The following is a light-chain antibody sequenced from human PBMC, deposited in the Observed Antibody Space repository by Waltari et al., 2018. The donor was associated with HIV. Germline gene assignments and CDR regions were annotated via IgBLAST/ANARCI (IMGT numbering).Light chain of an antibody. CDR3: HQYGSSPDT. CDR1: QSVSSRS. CDR2: RAS. J-gene: IGKJ2*01. V-gene: IGKV3-20*01. Sequence: EIVLTQSPGTLSLSPGDRATLSCGASQSVSSRSLAWYQQRPGQAPRLLIYRASSRAPGIPDKFSGSGSGTDFTLTISRLEPEDFAVYLCHQYGSSPDTFGQGTKLEIK.